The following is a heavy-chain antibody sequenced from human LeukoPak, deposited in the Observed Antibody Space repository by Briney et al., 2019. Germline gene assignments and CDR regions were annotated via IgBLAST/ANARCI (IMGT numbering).Heavy chain of an antibody. J-gene: IGHJ4*02. CDR1: GFAFSTYS. D-gene: IGHD6-13*01. CDR3: ASHSSSWYGFDY. Sequence: PGGSLRLSCAASGFAFSTYSMTWVRQAPGKGLEWVSAISGSGGDTYYADSVKGRFTISRDNSKNTLYLQMNSLRAEDTAVYYCASHSSSWYGFDYWGQGTLVTVSS. CDR2: ISGSGGDT. V-gene: IGHV3-23*01.